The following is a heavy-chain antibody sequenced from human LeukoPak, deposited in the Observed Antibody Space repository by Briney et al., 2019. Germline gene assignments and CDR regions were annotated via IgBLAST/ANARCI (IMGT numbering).Heavy chain of an antibody. CDR3: ARGDVLRYFGDYYGMDV. CDR2: INPNSGGT. J-gene: IGHJ6*02. Sequence: EASVKVSCKASGYTFTVYYMHWVRQAPGQGPEWMGRINPNSGGTNYAQKFQGRVTMTRDTSISTAYMELSRLRSDDTAVYYCARGDVLRYFGDYYGMDVWGQGTTVTVSS. CDR1: GYTFTVYY. V-gene: IGHV1-2*06. D-gene: IGHD3-9*01.